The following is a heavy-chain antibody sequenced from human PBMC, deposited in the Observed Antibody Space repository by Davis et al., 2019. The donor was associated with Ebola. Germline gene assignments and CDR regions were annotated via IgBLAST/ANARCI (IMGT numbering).Heavy chain of an antibody. CDR3: ASVEDSSGYYHRPDFDY. CDR2: IYYSGST. D-gene: IGHD3-22*01. V-gene: IGHV4-39*01. J-gene: IGHJ4*02. CDR1: GGSISSYY. Sequence: PSETLSLTCTVSGGSISSYYWSWIRQPPGKGLEWIGSIYYSGSTYYNPSLKSRVTISVDTSKNQFSLKLSSVTAADTAVYYCASVEDSSGYYHRPDFDYWGQGTLVTVSS.